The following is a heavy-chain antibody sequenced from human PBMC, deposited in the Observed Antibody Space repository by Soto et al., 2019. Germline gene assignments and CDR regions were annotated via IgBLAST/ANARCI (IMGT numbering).Heavy chain of an antibody. Sequence: ETLSLTCTVSGGSINTFYWSWVRQPAGKGLEWIGRIFSSGSTSFNPSLESRVAMSVDTSKNHFSLNLSSVTAADMAVYYCAREGSYSAYNFAHGIQLWSFDFWGQGAMVAVSS. CDR3: AREGSYSAYNFAHGIQLWSFDF. CDR2: IFSSGST. D-gene: IGHD5-12*01. J-gene: IGHJ4*02. V-gene: IGHV4-4*07. CDR1: GGSINTFY.